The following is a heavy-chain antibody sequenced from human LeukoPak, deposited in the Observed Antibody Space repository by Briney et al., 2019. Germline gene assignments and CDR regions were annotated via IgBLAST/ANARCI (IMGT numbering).Heavy chain of an antibody. D-gene: IGHD3-3*01. J-gene: IGHJ5*02. CDR1: GGSISSYY. V-gene: IGHV4-59*01. CDR3: ATSTSYDFWSSYPNWFDP. Sequence: SETLSLTCTVSGGSISSYYWSWIRQPPGKGLEWIGYIYYSGSTNYNPSLKSRVTISVDTSKNQFSLKLSSVTAADTAVYYCATSTSYDFWSSYPNWFDPWGQGTLVTVSS. CDR2: IYYSGST.